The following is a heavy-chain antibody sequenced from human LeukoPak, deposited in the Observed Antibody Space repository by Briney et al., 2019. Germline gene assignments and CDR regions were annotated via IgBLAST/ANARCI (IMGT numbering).Heavy chain of an antibody. CDR2: IYYSGST. CDR1: GGSINSGGYY. Sequence: SETLSLTCTVSGGSINSGGYYWSWIRQHPGKGLEWIGYIYYSGSTYYNPSLKSRVTISVDTSKNQFSLKLSSVTAADTAVYYCARGDIVVVPAAMPPDYWGQGTLVTVSS. D-gene: IGHD2-2*01. V-gene: IGHV4-31*03. CDR3: ARGDIVVVPAAMPPDY. J-gene: IGHJ4*02.